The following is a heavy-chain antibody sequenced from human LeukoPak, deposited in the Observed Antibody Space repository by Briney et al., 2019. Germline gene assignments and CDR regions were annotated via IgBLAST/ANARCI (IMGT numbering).Heavy chain of an antibody. CDR2: IYDSGST. CDR1: GGSISNYY. Sequence: PSETLSLTCSVSGGSISNYYWSWIRQPPGKGLEWIGYIYDSGSTNYNPSLKSRVTISVDTSKNQFSLKLSSVTAADTAVYYCARQGELSSVDYWGQGALVTVSS. D-gene: IGHD3-16*02. V-gene: IGHV4-59*08. J-gene: IGHJ4*02. CDR3: ARQGELSSVDY.